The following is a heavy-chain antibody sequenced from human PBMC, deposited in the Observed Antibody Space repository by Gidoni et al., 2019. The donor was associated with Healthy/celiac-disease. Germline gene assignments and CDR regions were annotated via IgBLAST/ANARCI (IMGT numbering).Heavy chain of an antibody. CDR3: AREVYSNGGWYDYYYGMDV. CDR2: ST. J-gene: IGHJ6*02. V-gene: IGHV4-4*02. Sequence: STNYNPSLKSRVTISVDKSKNQFSLKLSSVTAADTAVYYCAREVYSNGGWYDYYYGMDVWGQGTTVTVSS. D-gene: IGHD2-15*01.